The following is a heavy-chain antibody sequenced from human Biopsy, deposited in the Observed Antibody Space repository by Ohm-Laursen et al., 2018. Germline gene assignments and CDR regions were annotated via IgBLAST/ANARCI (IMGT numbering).Heavy chain of an antibody. CDR3: AKHGSGWTGDDALHI. V-gene: IGHV4-59*08. CDR2: ISYSGST. J-gene: IGHJ3*02. Sequence: SDTLSLTCTVSGGSISGSSWSWIRQAPGRGLEWVGYISYSGSTSNNPSLKSRITISVDTSKCQISLKGTSVTAADTAVYYCAKHGSGWTGDDALHIWGQGTMVTVSS. CDR1: GGSISGSS. D-gene: IGHD6-19*01.